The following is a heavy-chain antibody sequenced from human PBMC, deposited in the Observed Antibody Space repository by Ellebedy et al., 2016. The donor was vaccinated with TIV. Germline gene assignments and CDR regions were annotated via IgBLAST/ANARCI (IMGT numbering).Heavy chain of an antibody. CDR1: GFTVSSNY. V-gene: IGHV3-66*01. J-gene: IGHJ4*02. Sequence: GGSLRLSCAASGFTVSSNYMSWVRQAPGKGLEWVSVIYSGGSTYYADSVKGRFTISRDDSNSIAYLQLNSLTTEDTAVYYCARDTYGHTAPPFFWGQGTLVTVSS. D-gene: IGHD5-24*01. CDR2: IYSGGST. CDR3: ARDTYGHTAPPFF.